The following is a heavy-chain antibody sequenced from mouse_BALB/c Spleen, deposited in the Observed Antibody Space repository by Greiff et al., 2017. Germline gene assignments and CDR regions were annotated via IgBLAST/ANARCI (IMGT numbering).Heavy chain of an antibody. CDR1: GDSITSGY. CDR3: ARPYGSSYEDAMDY. D-gene: IGHD1-1*01. CDR2: ISYSGST. J-gene: IGHJ4*01. Sequence: VHVKQSGPRLVKPSQTLSLTCSVTGDSITSGYWNWIRKFPGNKLEYMGYISYSGSTYYNPSLKSRISITRDTSKNQYYLQLNSVTTEDTATYYCARPYGSSYEDAMDYWGQGTSVTVSS. V-gene: IGHV3-8*02.